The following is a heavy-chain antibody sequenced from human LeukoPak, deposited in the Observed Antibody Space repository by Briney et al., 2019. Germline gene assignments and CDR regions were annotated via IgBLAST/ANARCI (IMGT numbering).Heavy chain of an antibody. CDR1: GFTFSDYY. CDR2: ISGSSTYT. CDR3: VRDARSWFDP. Sequence: GGSLRLSCAASGFTFSDYYMNWNRQAPGKGLQWVSYISGSSTYTNYADSVKGRFTISRDNAKNSLHLQMNSLRAEDTAVYYCVRDARSWFDPWGQGTLVTVSS. V-gene: IGHV3-11*05. J-gene: IGHJ5*02.